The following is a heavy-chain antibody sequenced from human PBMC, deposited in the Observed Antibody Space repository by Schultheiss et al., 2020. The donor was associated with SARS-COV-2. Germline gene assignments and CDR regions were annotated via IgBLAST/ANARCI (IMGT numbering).Heavy chain of an antibody. CDR1: GFTFGDYA. Sequence: GGSLRLSCITSGFTFGDYAMSWFRQAPGKGLEWVSAISGSGGSTYYADSVKGRFTISRDNSKNTLYLQMNSLRAEDTAVYYCAKGSSTWFHWGQGTLVTVSS. CDR3: AKGSSTWFH. CDR2: ISGSGGST. D-gene: IGHD6-13*01. J-gene: IGHJ4*02. V-gene: IGHV3-23*01.